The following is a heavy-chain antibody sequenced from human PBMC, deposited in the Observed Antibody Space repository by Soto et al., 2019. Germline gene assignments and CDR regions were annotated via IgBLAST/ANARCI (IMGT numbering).Heavy chain of an antibody. V-gene: IGHV1-18*01. CDR3: ARHQSSGWYFDACDL. Sequence: QVHLVQSGAEVKKPRASVKVSGKASGYTFTSYGISWARQAPGQGLEWMGWISGYNGNTMYAQKIQGRVTMTTDTSTSTAYMELRSLRSDDTAVYYCARHQSSGWYFDACDLWGQGTMVTVSS. D-gene: IGHD6-19*01. CDR1: GYTFTSYG. J-gene: IGHJ3*01. CDR2: ISGYNGNT.